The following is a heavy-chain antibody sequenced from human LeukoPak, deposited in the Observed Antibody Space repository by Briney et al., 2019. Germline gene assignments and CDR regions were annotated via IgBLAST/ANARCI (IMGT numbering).Heavy chain of an antibody. J-gene: IGHJ6*03. D-gene: IGHD3-16*01. V-gene: IGHV4-59*01. Sequence: SETLSLTCTVCGGSISSYYWSWIRQPPGKGLEYIGYIYYSGYPNYNPSLKIRVTLSVDTSKNQFSPKLSSVTAADTAVYYCARETSQKGAHYMDVWGKGTTVTISS. CDR2: IYYSGYP. CDR3: ARETSQKGAHYMDV. CDR1: GGSISSYY.